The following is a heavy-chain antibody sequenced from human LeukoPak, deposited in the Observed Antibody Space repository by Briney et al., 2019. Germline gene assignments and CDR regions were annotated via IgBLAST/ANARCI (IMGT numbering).Heavy chain of an antibody. D-gene: IGHD3-10*01. CDR3: AKDLHYYGPGSSPQY. CDR1: GFTFSNYA. CDR2: ISYDGGTK. J-gene: IGHJ4*02. V-gene: IGHV3-30*18. Sequence: GGSLRLSCEASGFTFSNYAMHWVRRAPGKGLEWVALISYDGGTKHYADSVKGRFTISRDNSKNTLSLQINSLRSEDTAVYYCAKDLHYYGPGSSPQYWGQGTLVTVSS.